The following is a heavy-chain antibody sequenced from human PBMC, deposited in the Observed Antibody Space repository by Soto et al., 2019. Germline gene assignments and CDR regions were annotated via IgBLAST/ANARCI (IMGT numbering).Heavy chain of an antibody. J-gene: IGHJ4*02. Sequence: QVQLVESGGGVVQPGRSLRLSCAASGFTFSSYAMHWVRQAPGKGLEWVAVISYDGSNKYYADSVKGRFTISRDNSKNTLYLQMNSLRAEDTAVYYCAREWWEPPHFDYWGQGTLVTVSS. CDR2: ISYDGSNK. CDR1: GFTFSSYA. CDR3: AREWWEPPHFDY. V-gene: IGHV3-30-3*01. D-gene: IGHD2-15*01.